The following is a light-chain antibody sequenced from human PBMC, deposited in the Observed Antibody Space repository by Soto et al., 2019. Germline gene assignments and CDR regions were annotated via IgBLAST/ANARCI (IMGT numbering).Light chain of an antibody. CDR3: QYYGHSPPVT. Sequence: EIVMTQSPATLSVSPGERATLSCRSSQSVSSSYLTWYQQKGGQAPRLLIYGASSRATGTPDRFSGSGSGTDFTLTIRRLEPEDFVVYYCQYYGHSPPVTFGGGTKVDIK. CDR2: GAS. CDR1: QSVSSSY. J-gene: IGKJ4*01. V-gene: IGKV3-20*01.